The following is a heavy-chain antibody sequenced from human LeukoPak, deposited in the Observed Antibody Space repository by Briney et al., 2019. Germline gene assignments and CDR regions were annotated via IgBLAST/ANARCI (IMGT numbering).Heavy chain of an antibody. CDR1: GFTFSNYA. J-gene: IGHJ6*02. CDR3: ARVEQKPRAVCGMDV. CDR2: ISGSGGTT. D-gene: IGHD6-13*01. Sequence: GGSLRLSCAASGFTFSNYAMSWVRQAPGKGLEWVSAISGSGGTTFYADSVKGRFTISRDNAKTSLYLQMNSLRDEDTAMYYCARVEQKPRAVCGMDVWGQGTAVTVSS. V-gene: IGHV3-23*01.